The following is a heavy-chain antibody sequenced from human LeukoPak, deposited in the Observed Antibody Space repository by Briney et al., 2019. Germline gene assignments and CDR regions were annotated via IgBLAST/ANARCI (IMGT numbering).Heavy chain of an antibody. CDR1: GFTVSSNY. CDR3: AKDASSGYYYTTNFDY. D-gene: IGHD3-22*01. J-gene: IGHJ4*02. Sequence: PGGSLRLSCAASGFTVSSNYMSWVRQAPGKGLEWVSAISGSGGSTYYADSVKGRFTISRDNSKNTLYLQMNSLRAEDTAVYYCAKDASSGYYYTTNFDYWGQGTLVTVSS. CDR2: ISGSGGST. V-gene: IGHV3-23*01.